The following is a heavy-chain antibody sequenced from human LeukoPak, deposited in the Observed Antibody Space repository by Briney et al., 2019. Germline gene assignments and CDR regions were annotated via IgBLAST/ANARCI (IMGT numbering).Heavy chain of an antibody. D-gene: IGHD2-15*01. CDR2: IVVGSGNT. CDR3: ARDLGTPPGYYYMDV. CDR1: GFTFTSSA. Sequence: SVKVSCKASGFTFTSSAMQWVRQARGQRLEWIGWIVVGSGNTNYAQKFQERVTITRDMSTSTAYMELSSLRSEDTAVYYCARDLGTPPGYYYMDVWGKGTTVTISS. V-gene: IGHV1-58*02. J-gene: IGHJ6*03.